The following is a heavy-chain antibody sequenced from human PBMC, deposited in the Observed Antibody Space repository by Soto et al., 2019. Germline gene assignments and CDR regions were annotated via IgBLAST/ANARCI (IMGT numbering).Heavy chain of an antibody. V-gene: IGHV4-34*01. J-gene: IGHJ4*02. CDR2: INHSGST. D-gene: IGHD1-26*01. CDR3: ARVSRYSGSSTDY. Sequence: QVQLQQWGAGLLKPSETLSLTCAVYGGSFSGYYWSWIRQPPGKGLEWIGEINHSGSTNYNPSLKSRVTISVDRSKNQFSLKLSSVTAADTAVYYCARVSRYSGSSTDYWGQGTLVTVSS. CDR1: GGSFSGYY.